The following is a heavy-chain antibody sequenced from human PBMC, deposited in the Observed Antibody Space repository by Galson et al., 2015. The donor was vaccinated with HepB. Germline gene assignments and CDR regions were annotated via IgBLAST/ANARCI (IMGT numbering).Heavy chain of an antibody. CDR3: AREIHSGSYYFYFDY. CDR1: GYTFTSYY. CDR2: INPGGGST. V-gene: IGHV1-46*03. J-gene: IGHJ4*02. D-gene: IGHD1-26*01. Sequence: SVKVSCKAPGYTFTSYYMHWVRQAPGQGLEWMGIINPGGGSTSYAQKFQGRVTMTRDTSTSTVYMELSSLRSEDTAVYYCAREIHSGSYYFYFDYWGQGTLVTVSS.